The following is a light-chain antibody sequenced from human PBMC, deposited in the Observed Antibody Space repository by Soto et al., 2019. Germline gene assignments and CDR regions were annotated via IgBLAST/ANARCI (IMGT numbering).Light chain of an antibody. V-gene: IGLV2-8*01. CDR3: SSYGGSNFAVA. CDR1: SSDIGGYDY. J-gene: IGLJ2*01. Sequence: QSALTQPPSASGSLGQSVTISCTGSSSDIGGYDYVSWYQQYPGKAPKLMIYEVSKRPLGVPDRFSGSKSGNTASLTVSGLQAEDEADYYCSSYGGSNFAVAFGGGTKLTVL. CDR2: EVS.